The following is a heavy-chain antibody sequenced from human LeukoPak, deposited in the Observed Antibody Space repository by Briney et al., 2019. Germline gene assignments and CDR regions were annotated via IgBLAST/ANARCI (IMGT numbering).Heavy chain of an antibody. Sequence: GGSLRLSCAASGFTFSSYEMNWVRQAPGKGLEWVSYISSSGSTIYYADSVKGRFTISRDNAKNSLYLQMNSLRAEDTALYYCAKDIGLGGYDYYMDVWGKGTTVTVSS. V-gene: IGHV3-48*03. J-gene: IGHJ6*03. CDR3: AKDIGLGGYDYYMDV. CDR1: GFTFSSYE. CDR2: ISSSGSTI. D-gene: IGHD2-15*01.